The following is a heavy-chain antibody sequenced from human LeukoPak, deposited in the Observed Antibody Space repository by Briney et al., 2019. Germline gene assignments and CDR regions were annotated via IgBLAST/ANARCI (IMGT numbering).Heavy chain of an antibody. J-gene: IGHJ4*02. CDR2: VHFSGNT. V-gene: IGHV4-4*07. D-gene: IGHD3-22*01. CDR1: SASFTSHH. CDR3: ARGDSSRDDSGGYHY. Sequence: SETLSLTCAVSSASFTSHHGAWIRQPAGKGPEWVGRVHFSGNTNYNPSLRSRVAISLDKSKNDLSLTLKSVSAADTAVYFCARGDSSRDDSGGYHYWGRGVLVTVSS.